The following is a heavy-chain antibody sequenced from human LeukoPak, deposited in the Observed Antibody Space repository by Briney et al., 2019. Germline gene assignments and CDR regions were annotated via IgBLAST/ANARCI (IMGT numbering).Heavy chain of an antibody. CDR2: FGPDDGDT. CDR1: GYTLTELS. D-gene: IGHD6-13*01. V-gene: IGHV1-24*01. CDR3: ATERPGIAAAGTLNWFDP. J-gene: IGHJ5*02. Sequence: ASVKVSCKVSGYTLTELSMHWVRQAPGKGLEGMGGFGPDDGDTIYAQKSQRRVTMTEDTSTDTAYMELSSLRSEDTAVYDWATERPGIAAAGTLNWFDPWGQGTLVTVSS.